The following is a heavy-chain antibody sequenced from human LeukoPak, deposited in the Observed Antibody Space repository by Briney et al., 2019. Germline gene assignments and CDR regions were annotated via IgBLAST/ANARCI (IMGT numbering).Heavy chain of an antibody. Sequence: SETLSLTCSVSGGSISSSNWWSWVRQPPEKGLEWIGEINHSGSANYNPSLKSRVTISVDTSKNQFSLKLSSVTAADTAVYYCARRGSHYNSSGYYYDDAFDIWGQGTMVTVSS. CDR1: GGSISSSNW. D-gene: IGHD3-22*01. J-gene: IGHJ3*02. V-gene: IGHV4-4*02. CDR2: INHSGSA. CDR3: ARRGSHYNSSGYYYDDAFDI.